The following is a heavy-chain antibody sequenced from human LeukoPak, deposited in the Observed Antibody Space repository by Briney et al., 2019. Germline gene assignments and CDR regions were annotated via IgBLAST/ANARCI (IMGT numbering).Heavy chain of an antibody. J-gene: IGHJ4*02. CDR2: TTHSGSS. Sequence: SETLSLTCGVAGGSFRGYYWTWIRRAPGKGLEWIGETTHSGSSNYNPSLKSRVNISVDMAKSQFSLTLSSVTAADTAEYYCARMWPGRIGGSLGSSDYWGQGTLVTVSS. CDR1: GGSFRGYY. CDR3: ARMWPGRIGGSLGSSDY. D-gene: IGHD1-26*01. V-gene: IGHV4-34*01.